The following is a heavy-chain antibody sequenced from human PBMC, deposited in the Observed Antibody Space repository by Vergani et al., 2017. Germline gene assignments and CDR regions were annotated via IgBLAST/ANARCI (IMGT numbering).Heavy chain of an antibody. CDR3: ARRRHSGSYFWAPNWSDP. Sequence: EVELVQSGPEMRKPGESLKISCKGSEYSFNNYWIGWVRQMPGKGLEWMAVIYPLNSETVYSPSFQGQVTISADKSINTAYLQWSSLKATDTAMYYCARRRHSGSYFWAPNWSDPWGQGTLVTVSS. CDR1: EYSFNNYW. D-gene: IGHD3-10*01. CDR2: IYPLNSET. J-gene: IGHJ5*02. V-gene: IGHV5-51*03.